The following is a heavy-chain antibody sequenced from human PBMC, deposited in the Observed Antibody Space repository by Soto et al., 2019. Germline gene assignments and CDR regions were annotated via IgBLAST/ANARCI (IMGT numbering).Heavy chain of an antibody. D-gene: IGHD4-17*01. CDR1: GYSFTSYW. V-gene: IGHV5-51*01. Sequence: GESLKISCKGSGYSFTSYWIGWVRQMPGKGLEWMGIIYPGDSDTRYSPSFQGQVTISADKSISTAYLQWSSLKASDTAMYYCASSRANEYGEPGLFDYWGQGALGTAPQ. CDR3: ASSRANEYGEPGLFDY. J-gene: IGHJ4*02. CDR2: IYPGDSDT.